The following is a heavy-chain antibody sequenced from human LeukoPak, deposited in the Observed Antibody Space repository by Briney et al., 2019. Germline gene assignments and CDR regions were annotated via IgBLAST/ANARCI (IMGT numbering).Heavy chain of an antibody. J-gene: IGHJ4*02. D-gene: IGHD3-22*01. CDR1: GYSISSGYY. CDR2: IYHSGST. CDR3: AMYYYDTSGHLFDN. Sequence: PSETLSLTCTVSGYSISSGYYWGWIRQPPGKGLEWIGSIYHSGSTYYNPSLKSRVTISVDTSKNQFSLTLSSVTAADTAVYYCAMYYYDTSGHLFDNWGQGTLVTVSS. V-gene: IGHV4-38-2*02.